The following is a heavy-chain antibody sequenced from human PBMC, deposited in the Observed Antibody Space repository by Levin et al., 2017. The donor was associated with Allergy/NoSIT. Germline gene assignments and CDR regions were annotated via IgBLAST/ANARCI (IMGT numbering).Heavy chain of an antibody. J-gene: IGHJ6*02. V-gene: IGHV4-59*08. Sequence: SETLSLTCTVSGGSISSYYCSWFRQPPGKGLEWIGCIYYSGSTNYNPSLKNRVTISVDTSKSQFSLKLSSVTAADTAVYYCARGGPPLYYYYAMDVWGQGTTVTVSS. CDR1: GGSISSYY. CDR2: IYYSGST. CDR3: ARGGPPLYYYYAMDV. D-gene: IGHD3-16*01.